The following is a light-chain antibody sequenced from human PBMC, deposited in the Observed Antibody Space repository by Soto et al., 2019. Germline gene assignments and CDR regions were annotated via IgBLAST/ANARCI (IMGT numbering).Light chain of an antibody. CDR3: QQYDSYSRT. CDR2: KAS. J-gene: IGKJ1*01. CDR1: QSISNW. V-gene: IGKV1-5*03. Sequence: DIQMTKSPSTMSASVGDRVTITCRASQSISNWLAWHQQKPGKAPKLLIYKASTLESGVPSRFSGSGSGTEFTLTISSLQPDDFATYYCQQYDSYSRTFGQGTKVDIK.